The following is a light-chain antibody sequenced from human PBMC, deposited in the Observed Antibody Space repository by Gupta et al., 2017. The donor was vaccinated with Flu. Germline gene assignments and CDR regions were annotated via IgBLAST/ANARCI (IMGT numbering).Light chain of an antibody. Sequence: ATLSVSPGERATLSCRASQSVSSNLAWYQLKPGQAPRLLIYGASTRATGIPARFSGSGSGTEFTLTISSLQSEDFALYYCQQYNNWPPVTFGGGTKVEIK. CDR2: GAS. V-gene: IGKV3-15*01. CDR3: QQYNNWPPVT. CDR1: QSVSSN. J-gene: IGKJ4*01.